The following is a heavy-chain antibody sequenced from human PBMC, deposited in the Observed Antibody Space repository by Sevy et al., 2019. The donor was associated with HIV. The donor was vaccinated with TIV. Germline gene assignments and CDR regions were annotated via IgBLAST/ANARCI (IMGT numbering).Heavy chain of an antibody. D-gene: IGHD3-3*01. CDR1: GFSFRRFG. Sequence: GGSLRLSCAASGFSFRRFGMHWVRQAPGKGLEWVALISDDGSEKNYGDSIKGRFTISRDNSRDTVDLQMNSLRAEDTGVYYCARRPDLGEVIPTGVMDVWGQGTTVTVSS. CDR3: ARRPDLGEVIPTGVMDV. J-gene: IGHJ6*02. V-gene: IGHV3-30*03. CDR2: ISDDGSEK.